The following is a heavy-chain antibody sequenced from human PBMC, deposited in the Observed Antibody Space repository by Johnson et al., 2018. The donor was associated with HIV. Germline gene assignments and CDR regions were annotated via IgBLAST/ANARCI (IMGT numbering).Heavy chain of an antibody. D-gene: IGHD1-26*01. CDR1: GFTFSSYW. Sequence: EVQLVESGGGLVQPGGSLRLSCAASGFTFSSYWMGWVRQAPGKGLEWVATIKQDGREKYYVDSLKGRFTISRDNAKNSRYLQMNSRRAEDTAVYYCATFGGGSFHAFDIWGQGTMVTVSS. J-gene: IGHJ3*02. V-gene: IGHV3-7*05. CDR2: IKQDGREK. CDR3: ATFGGGSFHAFDI.